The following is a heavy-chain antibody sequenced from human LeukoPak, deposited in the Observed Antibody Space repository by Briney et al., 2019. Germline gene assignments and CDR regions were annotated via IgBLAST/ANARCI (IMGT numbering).Heavy chain of an antibody. CDR1: GFTFSSYW. CDR2: IKQDGSEK. CDR3: ARLAITVLPVLRFLEWPYYYMDV. D-gene: IGHD3-3*01. J-gene: IGHJ6*03. Sequence: GGSLRLSCAASGFTFSSYWMSWVRQAPGKGLEWVANIKQDGSEKYYVDSVKGRFTISRDNAKNSLYLQMNSLRAEDTAVYYCARLAITVLPVLRFLEWPYYYMDVWGKGTTVTVSS. V-gene: IGHV3-7*01.